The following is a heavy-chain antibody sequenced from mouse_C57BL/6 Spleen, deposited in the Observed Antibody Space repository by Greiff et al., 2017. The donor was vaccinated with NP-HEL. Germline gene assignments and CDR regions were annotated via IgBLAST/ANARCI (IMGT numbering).Heavy chain of an antibody. D-gene: IGHD1-1*01. CDR1: GYSITSGYY. Sequence: DVHLVESGPGLVKPSQSLSLTCSVTGYSITSGYYWNWIRQFPGNKLEWMGYISYDGSNNYNPSLKNRISITRDTSKNQFFLKLNSVTTEDTATYYCARGYYGSSYGFAYWGQGTLVTVSA. CDR3: ARGYYGSSYGFAY. J-gene: IGHJ3*01. V-gene: IGHV3-6*01. CDR2: ISYDGSN.